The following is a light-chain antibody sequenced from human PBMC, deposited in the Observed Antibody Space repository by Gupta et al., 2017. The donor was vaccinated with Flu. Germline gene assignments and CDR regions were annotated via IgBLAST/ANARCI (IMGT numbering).Light chain of an antibody. CDR1: QTVSSTY. Sequence: EIVLTQSPGTLSLSPGERATLSCRASQTVSSTYLAWYQQKPGQAPRLLIYGASNRAPDIPDRFGCSGSLTDFTLTISRREPEDFAIYYCHHYLSSQAFGQGTKVEIK. V-gene: IGKV3-20*01. CDR3: HHYLSSQA. J-gene: IGKJ1*01. CDR2: GAS.